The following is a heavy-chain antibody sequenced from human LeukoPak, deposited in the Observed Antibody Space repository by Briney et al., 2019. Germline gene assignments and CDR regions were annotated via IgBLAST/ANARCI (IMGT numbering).Heavy chain of an antibody. J-gene: IGHJ4*02. Sequence: GGSLRLSCAASGFTFGSYAMSWVRQAPGKGLEWVSGISGSGGSTYYGDSVKGRFTISRDNLKNTLYLQMSSLGVEDTAIYYCAKDGAKHGGTTYFFDYWGQGTLATVSS. V-gene: IGHV3-23*01. CDR1: GFTFGSYA. CDR3: AKDGAKHGGTTYFFDY. CDR2: ISGSGGST. D-gene: IGHD4-23*01.